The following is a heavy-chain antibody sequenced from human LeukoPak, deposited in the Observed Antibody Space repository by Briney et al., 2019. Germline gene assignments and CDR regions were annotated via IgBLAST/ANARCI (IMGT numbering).Heavy chain of an antibody. CDR3: ARADSSSWFDY. CDR2: ISSSGSYR. J-gene: IGHJ4*02. Sequence: GGSLRLSCDASGFTFSDYYMTWIRQAPGKGLEWVSHISSSGSYRNYADSVKDRFTISRDNAKNSLYLQMNSLSAEDTAVYYCARADSSSWFDYWGQGALVTVSS. V-gene: IGHV3-11*05. CDR1: GFTFSDYY. D-gene: IGHD6-13*01.